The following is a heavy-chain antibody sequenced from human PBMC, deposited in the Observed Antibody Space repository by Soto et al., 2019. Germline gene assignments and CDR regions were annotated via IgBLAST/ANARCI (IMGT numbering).Heavy chain of an antibody. Sequence: SVKVSCKASGGTFSSYAISWVRQAPGQGLEWMGGIIPIFGTANYAQKFQGRVTITADESTSTAYMELSSLRSEDTAVYYCARDGDYYDSSGYSPGGYYYYGMDVWGQGTTVTVSS. J-gene: IGHJ6*02. CDR2: IIPIFGTA. CDR3: ARDGDYYDSSGYSPGGYYYYGMDV. V-gene: IGHV1-69*13. D-gene: IGHD3-22*01. CDR1: GGTFSSYA.